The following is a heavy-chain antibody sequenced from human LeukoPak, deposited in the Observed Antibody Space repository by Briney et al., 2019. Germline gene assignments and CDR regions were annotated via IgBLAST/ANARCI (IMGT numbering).Heavy chain of an antibody. J-gene: IGHJ6*02. CDR1: GGSITSTFYS. V-gene: IGHV4-30-2*01. CDR3: ARGWGYIQLGRMDV. CDR2: IYQSGNT. D-gene: IGHD1-1*01. Sequence: PSETLSLTCTVSGGSITSTFYSWNWIRQPPGKGLEWIGYIYQSGNTYYNPSLKSRVTISLDRSKNRFSLKLSSVTAADTAVYYCARGWGYIQLGRMDVWGQGTTVTVSS.